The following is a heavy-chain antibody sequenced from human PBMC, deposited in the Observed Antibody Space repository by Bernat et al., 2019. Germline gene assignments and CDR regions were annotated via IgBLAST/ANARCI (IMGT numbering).Heavy chain of an antibody. CDR2: MSGSGRPT. CDR1: GFTFGSYA. V-gene: IGHV3-23*01. Sequence: EVQLLESGGALVQPGGSLRLSCAASGFTFGSYAMTWVRQAPGKGLEWVSAMSGSGRPTFYAESGKGRFTISRDNTKNTLYLQMNSLRAEDTALYYCAKGGVGNTYDNWLDPWGQGTLVTVSS. D-gene: IGHD1/OR15-1a*01. CDR3: AKGGVGNTYDNWLDP. J-gene: IGHJ5*02.